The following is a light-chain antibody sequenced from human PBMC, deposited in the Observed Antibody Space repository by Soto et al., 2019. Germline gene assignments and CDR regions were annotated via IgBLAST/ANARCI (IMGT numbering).Light chain of an antibody. J-gene: IGLJ1*01. Sequence: QSVLTQPASVSGSPGQSITISCTGTSSDVGSYNLVSWYQQHPGKAPKLMIYEVSKRPSGVSNRFSGSKSGNTAXLTISGLQAEDEADYYCCSYAGSSTYVFGTGTKLTVL. CDR1: SSDVGSYNL. CDR3: CSYAGSSTYV. V-gene: IGLV2-23*02. CDR2: EVS.